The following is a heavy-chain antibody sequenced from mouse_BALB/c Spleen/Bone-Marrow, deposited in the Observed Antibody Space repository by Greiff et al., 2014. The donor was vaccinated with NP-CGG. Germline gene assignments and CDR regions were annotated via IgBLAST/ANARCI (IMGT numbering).Heavy chain of an antibody. Sequence: QVQLKESGAELVRPGTAVNVSCKASGYAFTNYLIEGVKQRPGQGLEWIGVINPGSGGANYNEKFKGKATLTADKSSSTAYMQLSSLTSDDSAVYFCARFGRYYFDYWGQGTTLTVSS. CDR3: ARFGRYYFDY. CDR1: GYAFTNYL. J-gene: IGHJ2*01. V-gene: IGHV1-54*01. CDR2: INPGSGGA.